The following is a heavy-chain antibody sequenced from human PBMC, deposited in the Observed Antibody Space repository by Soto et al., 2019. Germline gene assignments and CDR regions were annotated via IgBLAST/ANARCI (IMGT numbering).Heavy chain of an antibody. D-gene: IGHD4-4*01. V-gene: IGHV3-30*09. CDR2: ISFDGANK. J-gene: IGHJ1*01. Sequence: HPGGSLRLSCAGSGFTFSNFPLHWVRQAPGKGLEWVAVISFDGANKYYADSVKGRFALSRDNSKNTVFLQMNSLRRDDTAIYYCARRTLVTTRYSQHWGQGTQVTVSS. CDR1: GFTFSNFP. CDR3: ARRTLVTTRYSQH.